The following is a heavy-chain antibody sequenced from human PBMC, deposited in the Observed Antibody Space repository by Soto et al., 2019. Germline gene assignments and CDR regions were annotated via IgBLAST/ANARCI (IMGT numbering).Heavy chain of an antibody. Sequence: GESLKISCETSGYSFTSYWIGWVRQMPGKGLEWMGIIYPGDSDTRYSPSFQGQVTISADKSISTAYLQWSSLKASDTAMYYCARHSAGPYYYDSSGYPSRYGMDVWGQGTTVTVSS. CDR2: IYPGDSDT. V-gene: IGHV5-51*01. CDR1: GYSFTSYW. CDR3: ARHSAGPYYYDSSGYPSRYGMDV. D-gene: IGHD3-22*01. J-gene: IGHJ6*02.